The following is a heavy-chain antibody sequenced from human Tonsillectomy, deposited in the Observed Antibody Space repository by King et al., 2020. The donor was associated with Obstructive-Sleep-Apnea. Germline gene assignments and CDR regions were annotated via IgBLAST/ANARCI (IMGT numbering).Heavy chain of an antibody. CDR1: GGSISSRNYY. V-gene: IGHV4-39*07. J-gene: IGHJ4*02. CDR3: AIVDYDFWSGYSYYFDY. D-gene: IGHD3-3*01. Sequence: QLQESGPGLVKPSETLSLTCTVSGGSISSRNYYWGWIRQPPGKGLEWIGSVFYSGSTYYNPSLKSRVSISVDTSKNQFSLKLSSVTAADTAVYYCAIVDYDFWSGYSYYFDYWGPGTLVTVSS. CDR2: VFYSGST.